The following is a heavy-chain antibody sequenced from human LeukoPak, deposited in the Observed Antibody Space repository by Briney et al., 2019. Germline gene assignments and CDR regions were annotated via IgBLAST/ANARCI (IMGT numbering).Heavy chain of an antibody. CDR2: VSGSGGFT. J-gene: IGHJ4*02. Sequence: GGSLRLSCAASGFTFSNYAMNWVRQAPGKGLEWVSTVSGSGGFTHYADSVKGRLTISRDNSKNTLYLQMNSLRAEDTAVYYCAKAPAFCSSTNCPRLYYFDYWGQGTLVTVSS. CDR3: AKAPAFCSSTNCPRLYYFDY. CDR1: GFTFSNYA. V-gene: IGHV3-23*01. D-gene: IGHD2-2*01.